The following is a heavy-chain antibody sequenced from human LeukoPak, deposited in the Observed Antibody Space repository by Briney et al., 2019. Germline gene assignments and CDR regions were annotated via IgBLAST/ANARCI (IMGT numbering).Heavy chain of an antibody. Sequence: PSETLSLTCAVYGGSFSGYYWSWIRQPPGKGLEWIGEINHSGSTNYNPSLKSRVTISVDTSENQFSLKLSSVTAADTAVYYCARGMASLLWRSYYFDYWGQGTLVTVSS. CDR3: ARGMASLLWRSYYFDY. J-gene: IGHJ4*02. CDR2: INHSGST. D-gene: IGHD2-21*01. V-gene: IGHV4-34*01. CDR1: GGSFSGYY.